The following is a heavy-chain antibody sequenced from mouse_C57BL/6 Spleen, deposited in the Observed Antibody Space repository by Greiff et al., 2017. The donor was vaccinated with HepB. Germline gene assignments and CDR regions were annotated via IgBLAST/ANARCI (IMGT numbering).Heavy chain of an antibody. J-gene: IGHJ4*01. Sequence: VQLQQPGAELVKPGASVKLSCKASGYTFTSYWMHWVKQRPGQGLEWIGMIHPNSGSTNYNEKFKSKATLTVDKSSSTAYMQLSSLTSEDSAVYYYARKCGYDGYYPSYAMDYWGQGTSVTVSS. V-gene: IGHV1-64*01. CDR3: ARKCGYDGYYPSYAMDY. CDR1: GYTFTSYW. D-gene: IGHD2-3*01. CDR2: IHPNSGST.